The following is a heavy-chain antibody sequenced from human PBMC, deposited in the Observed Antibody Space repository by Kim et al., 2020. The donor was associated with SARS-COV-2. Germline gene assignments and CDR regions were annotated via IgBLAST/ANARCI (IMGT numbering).Heavy chain of an antibody. D-gene: IGHD2-2*01. V-gene: IGHV3-15*01. CDR1: GFTFSNAW. CDR3: TTGYCSSTSCYNYGMDV. Sequence: GGSLRLSCAASGFTFSNAWMSWVRQAPGKGLEWVGRIKSKTDGGTTDYAAPVKGRFTISRDDSKNTLYLQMNSLKTEDTAVYYCTTGYCSSTSCYNYGMDVWGQGTTVTVSS. J-gene: IGHJ6*02. CDR2: IKSKTDGGTT.